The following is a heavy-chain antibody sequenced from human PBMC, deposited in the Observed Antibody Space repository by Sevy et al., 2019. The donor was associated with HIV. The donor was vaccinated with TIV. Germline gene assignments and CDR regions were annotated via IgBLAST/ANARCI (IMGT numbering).Heavy chain of an antibody. J-gene: IGHJ4*02. Sequence: ETLSLTCTVSGDSISSSGYYWGWIRQPPGKGLEWIGSIYYGGSTYYNPSLKSRITISVDTSKNHFSLKLSSVTAADTAVYYCARVSMIVVVITDDWGYYFDYWGQGTLVTVSS. CDR1: GDSISSSGYY. D-gene: IGHD3-22*01. V-gene: IGHV4-39*02. CDR3: ARVSMIVVVITDDWGYYFDY. CDR2: IYYGGST.